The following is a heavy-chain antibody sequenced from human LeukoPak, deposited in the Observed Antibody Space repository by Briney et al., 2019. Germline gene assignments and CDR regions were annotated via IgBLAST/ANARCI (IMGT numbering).Heavy chain of an antibody. CDR3: ARQVATKGEWAFDI. D-gene: IGHD5-12*01. Sequence: GASVKVSCKASGYTFTGYYMHWVRQAPGQGLEWMGWINPNSGGTNYAQKFQGRVTMTRDTSISTAYMELSSLRSEDTAVYYCARQVATKGEWAFDIWGQGTLVTVSS. CDR2: INPNSGGT. V-gene: IGHV1-2*02. J-gene: IGHJ3*02. CDR1: GYTFTGYY.